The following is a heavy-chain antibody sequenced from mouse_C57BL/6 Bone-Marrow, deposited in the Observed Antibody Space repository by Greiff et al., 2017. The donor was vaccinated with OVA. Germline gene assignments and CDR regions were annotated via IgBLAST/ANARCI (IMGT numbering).Heavy chain of an antibody. D-gene: IGHD4-1*01. J-gene: IGHJ2*01. V-gene: IGHV14-4*01. CDR1: GFNIKDDY. Sequence: EVKLMESGAELVRPGASVKLSCTASGFNIKDDYMHWVKQRPEQGLEWIGWIDPENGDTEYASKFQGKATITADTSANTAYLQLSSLTSEDTAVYYCTLSELYYFDYWGQGTTLTVSS. CDR3: TLSELYYFDY. CDR2: IDPENGDT.